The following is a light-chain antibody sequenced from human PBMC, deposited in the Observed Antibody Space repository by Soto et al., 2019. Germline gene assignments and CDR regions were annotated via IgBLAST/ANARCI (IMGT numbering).Light chain of an antibody. J-gene: IGKJ1*01. V-gene: IGKV3-11*01. CDR2: DAS. CDR3: QQYINWPRT. CDR1: QSVSSY. Sequence: EIVLTQSPATLSLSPGERATLSCRASQSVSSYLAWYQQKPGQAPRLLIYDASNRATGIPARFSGSGSGTDFTLTISSLEPEDFAVYYCQQYINWPRTFGQGTKVEIK.